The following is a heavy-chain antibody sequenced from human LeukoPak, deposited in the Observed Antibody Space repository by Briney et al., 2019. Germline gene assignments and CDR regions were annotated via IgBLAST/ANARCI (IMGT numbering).Heavy chain of an antibody. CDR1: GGSISSYY. Sequence: PSETLSLTCTVSGGSISSYYWSWIRQPPGKGLEWIGYIYYSGSTNYNPSLKSRLTISIDTSKNQFSLSLSSVNAADTAVYYCAREGGYYDSSGYYWDAFDIWGQGTMVTVSS. J-gene: IGHJ3*02. V-gene: IGHV4-59*01. D-gene: IGHD3-22*01. CDR3: AREGGYYDSSGYYWDAFDI. CDR2: IYYSGST.